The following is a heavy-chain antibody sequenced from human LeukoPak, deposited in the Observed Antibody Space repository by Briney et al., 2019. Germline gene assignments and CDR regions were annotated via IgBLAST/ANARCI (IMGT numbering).Heavy chain of an antibody. CDR1: GYTFTGYY. CDR2: INPNSGGT. Sequence: GASVKVSCKASGYTFTGYYMHWVRQAPGQGLEWMGWINPNSGGTNYAQKFQGRVTMTRDTSISTAYMELSRLRSDDTAVYYCARERATSRPPYYYYMDVWGKGTTVTVSS. V-gene: IGHV1-2*02. CDR3: ARERATSRPPYYYYMDV. J-gene: IGHJ6*03. D-gene: IGHD5-12*01.